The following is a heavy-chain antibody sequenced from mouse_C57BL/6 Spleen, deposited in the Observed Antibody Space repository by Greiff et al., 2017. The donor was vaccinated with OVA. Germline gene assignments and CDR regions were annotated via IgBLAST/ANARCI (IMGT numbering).Heavy chain of an antibody. CDR3: TTGSIRYFDV. J-gene: IGHJ1*03. Sequence: EVQLQQSGAELVRPGASVKLSCTASGFNIKDDYMHWVKQRPEQGLEWIGWIDPENGDTEYASKFQGKATITADPSSNTAYLQLSSLTSEDTAVYYCTTGSIRYFDVWGTGTTVTVSS. CDR2: IDPENGDT. V-gene: IGHV14-4*01. CDR1: GFNIKDDY. D-gene: IGHD2-10*02.